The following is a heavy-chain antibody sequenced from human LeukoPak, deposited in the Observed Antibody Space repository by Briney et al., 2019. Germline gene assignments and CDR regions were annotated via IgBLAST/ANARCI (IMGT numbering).Heavy chain of an antibody. V-gene: IGHV3-20*04. Sequence: GGSLRLFCAASGFTFDDYGMSWVRQAPGKGLEWGSGINWNGGSTGYADSVKGRFTISRDNAKNSLYLQMNSLRAEDTALYYCARALAVADAYYFDYWGQGTLVTVSS. D-gene: IGHD6-19*01. CDR3: ARALAVADAYYFDY. J-gene: IGHJ4*02. CDR1: GFTFDDYG. CDR2: INWNGGST.